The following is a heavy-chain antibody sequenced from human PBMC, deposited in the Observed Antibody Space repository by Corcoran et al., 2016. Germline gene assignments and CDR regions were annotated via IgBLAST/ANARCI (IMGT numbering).Heavy chain of an antibody. CDR3: ASRSWPRDFWSGKPARGYYYGMDV. J-gene: IGHJ6*02. V-gene: IGHV4-34*01. Sequence: QVQLQQWGAGLLKPSETLSLTCAVYGGSFSGYYWSWIRQPPGKGLEWIGEINHSGSTNYNPSLKRRVTISVDTSKNQFSLRLSSVTAADTAVYYCASRSWPRDFWSGKPARGYYYGMDVWGQGTTVTVSS. CDR2: INHSGST. D-gene: IGHD3-3*01. CDR1: GGSFSGYY.